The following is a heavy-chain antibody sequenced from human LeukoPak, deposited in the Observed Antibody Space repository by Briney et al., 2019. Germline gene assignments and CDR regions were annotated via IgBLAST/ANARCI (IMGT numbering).Heavy chain of an antibody. CDR1: GFTFSTYS. D-gene: IGHD6-19*01. J-gene: IGHJ4*02. CDR2: INDNGDTT. CDR3: ALNRGSGWYFHY. V-gene: IGHV3-23*01. Sequence: GGSLRLSCAASGFTFSTYSMSWVRQTPEKGLEWVSVINDNGDTTFYADSVRGRFTISRDNSKNTLCLQMNSLRADDTAVYYCALNRGSGWYFHYWGQGTLVTVSS.